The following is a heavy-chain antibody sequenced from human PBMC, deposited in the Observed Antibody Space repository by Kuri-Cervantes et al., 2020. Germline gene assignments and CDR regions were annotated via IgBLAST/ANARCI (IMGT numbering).Heavy chain of an antibody. Sequence: KISCAASGFTFSSYAISWVRQAPGQGLEWMGGIIPIFGTANYAQKFQGRVTITTDESTSTAYMELSSLRSEDTAVYYCARDFSGAPGLNEAGWFDPWGQGTLVTVSS. CDR2: IIPIFGTA. CDR1: GFTFSSYA. J-gene: IGHJ5*02. CDR3: ARDFSGAPGLNEAGWFDP. D-gene: IGHD1-1*01. V-gene: IGHV1-69*05.